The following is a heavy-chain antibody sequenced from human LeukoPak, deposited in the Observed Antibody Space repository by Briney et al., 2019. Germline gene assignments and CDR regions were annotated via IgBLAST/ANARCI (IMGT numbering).Heavy chain of an antibody. V-gene: IGHV3-48*01. CDR3: AKVLPVTHPGAY. CDR2: ISSSSSTI. J-gene: IGHJ4*02. Sequence: PGGSLRLSCAASGFTFSSYSMNWVRQAPGKGLEWVSHISSSSSTIYYADSVKGRFTISRDNSKNTLYLQMNSLRAEDTAVYYCAKVLPVTHPGAYWGQGTLVTVSS. D-gene: IGHD4-17*01. CDR1: GFTFSSYS.